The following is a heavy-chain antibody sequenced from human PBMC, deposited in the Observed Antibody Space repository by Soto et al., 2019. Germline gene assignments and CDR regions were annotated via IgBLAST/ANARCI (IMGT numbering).Heavy chain of an antibody. CDR3: ARNPRLGCVGDCYSYFDL. CDR2: INHSGNT. V-gene: IGHV4-34*01. D-gene: IGHD2-21*02. CDR1: GESISGYY. J-gene: IGHJ2*01. Sequence: QVQLQQWGAGLLKPSETLSLTCDVHGESISGYYWSWLRQTPGKGLEWIGEINHSGNTNSNPSLRSRVTMSVDLSKSQFSLKLSSVTAADTAVYYCARNPRLGCVGDCYSYFDLWGRGTLVTVSS.